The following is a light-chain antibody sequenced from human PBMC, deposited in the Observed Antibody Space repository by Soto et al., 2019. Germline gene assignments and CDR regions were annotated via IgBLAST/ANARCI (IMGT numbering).Light chain of an antibody. CDR2: AAS. CDR3: QPRCNWTFT. J-gene: IGKJ4*01. V-gene: IGKV3-11*01. Sequence: EIVLTQSPATLSLSPGERATLSCGASQSVRSSLAWYQQKPGQAPRLLIYAASNRSTGIPARFSGSGSVTDFTLSISSLVTEAVAVYYCQPRCNWTFTFGGGTKVEIK. CDR1: QSVRSS.